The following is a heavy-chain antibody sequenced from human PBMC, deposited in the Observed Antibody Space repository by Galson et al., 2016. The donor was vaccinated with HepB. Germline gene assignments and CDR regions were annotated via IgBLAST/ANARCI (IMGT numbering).Heavy chain of an antibody. CDR3: AGPGMGSYRH. Sequence: SETLSLTCTVSGGSVISSDFYWGWIRQPPGKGLEWIGSIYYTGSAYYNPSLKSQVTLSVDTSKNQFSLKVTSVTAADTAVYYCAGPGMGSYRHWGQGTLVSVSS. CDR2: IYYTGSA. CDR1: GGSVISSDFY. J-gene: IGHJ4*02. D-gene: IGHD3-16*02. V-gene: IGHV4-39*01.